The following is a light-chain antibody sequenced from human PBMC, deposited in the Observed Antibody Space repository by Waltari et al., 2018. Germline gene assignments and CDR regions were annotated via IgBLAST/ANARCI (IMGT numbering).Light chain of an antibody. CDR3: QQYYETPPT. J-gene: IGKJ2*01. Sequence: DIVLTQSPDSLAVSLGERATINCKSSQSILYRSNSKNYLAWYQQRPGQPPKLLIYWASTRESGVPDRFSGGGSGTDFTLTISSLQAEDVAVYYCQQYYETPPTFGQGTKLE. CDR1: QSILYRSNSKNY. V-gene: IGKV4-1*01. CDR2: WAS.